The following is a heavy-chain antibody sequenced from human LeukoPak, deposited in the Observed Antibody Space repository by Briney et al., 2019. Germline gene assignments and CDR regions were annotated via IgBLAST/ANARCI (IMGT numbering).Heavy chain of an antibody. V-gene: IGHV3-9*01. CDR1: GFTFDDYA. J-gene: IGHJ4*02. CDR3: ARDSGSFNY. Sequence: GRSLRLSCAASGFTFDDYAMHWVRQAPGKGLEWVSGISWHSGSIGYADSVKGRFTISRDNAKNSLYLQMNSLRAEDTAVYYCARDSGSFNYWGQGTLVTVSS. D-gene: IGHD3-10*01. CDR2: ISWHSGSI.